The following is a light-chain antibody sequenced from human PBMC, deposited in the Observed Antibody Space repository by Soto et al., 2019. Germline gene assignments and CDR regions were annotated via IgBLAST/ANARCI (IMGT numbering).Light chain of an antibody. CDR1: QSVSSSY. J-gene: IGKJ3*01. V-gene: IGKV3-20*01. CDR2: GAS. CDR3: QQYGSSPPFT. Sequence: EIVLTQSPGTLSLSPGERATLSCRASQSVSSSYLAWYQQKPGQAPRLLIYGASSRATGIPDRFSGSGSGTAFTLTISRLEPEDFAVYYCQQYGSSPPFTFGPGTNGDIK.